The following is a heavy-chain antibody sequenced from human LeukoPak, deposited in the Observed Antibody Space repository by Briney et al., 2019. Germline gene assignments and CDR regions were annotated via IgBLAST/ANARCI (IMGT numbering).Heavy chain of an antibody. J-gene: IGHJ4*02. V-gene: IGHV3-30-3*01. D-gene: IGHD5-18*01. CDR3: AKDQVGYSYGIHFDY. CDR1: GFTFSSYA. CDR2: ISYDGSNK. Sequence: GGSLRLSCAASGFTFSSYAMHWVRQAPGKGLEWVAVISYDGSNKYYADSVKGRFTISRDNSKNTLYLQMNSLRAEDTAVYYCAKDQVGYSYGIHFDYWGQGTLVTVSS.